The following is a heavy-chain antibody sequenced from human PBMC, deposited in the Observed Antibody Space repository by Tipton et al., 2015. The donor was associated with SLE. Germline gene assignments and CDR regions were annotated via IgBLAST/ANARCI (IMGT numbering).Heavy chain of an antibody. Sequence: FSSYWMSWVRQAPGKGLEWIGYIYYVATTNYNPSLKSRLHMSIDTSQNQFSLKLTSVTAADTAVYYCARDAAFCRGGDCSSLDYWGQGTLVTVSS. V-gene: IGHV4-34*09. CDR1: FSSYW. CDR2: IYYVATT. J-gene: IGHJ4*02. CDR3: ARDAAFCRGGDCSSLDY. D-gene: IGHD2-21*02.